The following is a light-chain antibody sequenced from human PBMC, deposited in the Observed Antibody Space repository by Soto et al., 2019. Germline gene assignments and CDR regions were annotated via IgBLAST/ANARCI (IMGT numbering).Light chain of an antibody. CDR1: QSLLHSNGNTY. J-gene: IGKJ4*01. V-gene: IGKV2-28*01. Sequence: EIVLTHSPLSLPVTPGEPASISCRSSQSLLHSNGNTYLDWYLQKPGQSPQLLIYFVSTRASGVPDRFSGSGSGTDFTLQISRVEAEDVGVYYCMQALQTPLTFGGGTKVEIK. CDR3: MQALQTPLT. CDR2: FVS.